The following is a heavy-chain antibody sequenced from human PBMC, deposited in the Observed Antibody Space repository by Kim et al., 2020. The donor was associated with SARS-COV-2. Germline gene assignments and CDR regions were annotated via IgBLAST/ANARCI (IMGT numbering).Heavy chain of an antibody. CDR2: FDFCGSPT. Sequence: GGSLRLSCAASGFTLSNHRMNWVRQAAGKGLEWISHFDFCGSPTQYADSVNGRFTISRDDAKNSLSLQMHSLRVEDTAVYYCVRELGQCPHAFDF. D-gene: IGHD1-26*01. CDR3: VRELGQCPHAFDF. V-gene: IGHV3-48*04. CDR1: GFTLSNHR. J-gene: IGHJ3*01.